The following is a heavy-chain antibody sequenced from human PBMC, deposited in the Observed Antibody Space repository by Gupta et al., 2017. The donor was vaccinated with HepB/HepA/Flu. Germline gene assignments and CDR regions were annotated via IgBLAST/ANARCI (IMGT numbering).Heavy chain of an antibody. D-gene: IGHD1-14*01. Sequence: EVQLVESGGGLVKPGGSLRLSCAASGFTFSSYSMNWVRQAPGKGLEWVSSISSSSSYIDYADSVKGRFTISRDNAKNSLYLQMNSLRAEDTAVCYCARDRRHASTDIWGQGTMVTVSS. CDR1: GFTFSSYS. CDR3: ARDRRHASTDI. J-gene: IGHJ3*02. CDR2: ISSSSSYI. V-gene: IGHV3-21*01.